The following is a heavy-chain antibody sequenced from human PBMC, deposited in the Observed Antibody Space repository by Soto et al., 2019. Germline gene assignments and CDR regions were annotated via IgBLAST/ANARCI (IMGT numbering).Heavy chain of an antibody. J-gene: IGHJ4*02. CDR1: GGSFSGYY. V-gene: IGHV4-34*01. D-gene: IGHD1-26*01. Sequence: SETLSLTCAVYGGSFSGYYWSWIRQPPGKGLEWIGEINHSGSTNYNPSLKSRVTISVDTSKNTLFLQMDSLRGEDTALYYCAKDARRTGLLGQWVGWGQGTLVTVSS. CDR3: AKDARRTGLLGQWVG. CDR2: INHSGST.